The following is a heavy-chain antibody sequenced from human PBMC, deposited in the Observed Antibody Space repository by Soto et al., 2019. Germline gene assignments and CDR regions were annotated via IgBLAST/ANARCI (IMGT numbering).Heavy chain of an antibody. Sequence: ASVKVSCKASRYSFTTYALHWVRQAPGQRLEWMGWINAGNGDTKYSEKFQGRVTITRDTSANTAYMELSSLRSEDTSVYYCARDPGAGAALRAYHFDYWGQGTLVTVSS. D-gene: IGHD6-13*01. CDR2: INAGNGDT. V-gene: IGHV1-3*01. CDR3: ARDPGAGAALRAYHFDY. J-gene: IGHJ4*02. CDR1: RYSFTTYA.